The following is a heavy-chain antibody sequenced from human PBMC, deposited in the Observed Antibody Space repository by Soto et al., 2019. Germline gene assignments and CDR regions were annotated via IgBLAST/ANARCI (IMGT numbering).Heavy chain of an antibody. CDR3: AKDLAAVTIEGEFDP. Sequence: GGSLRLSCAASGFTFSSYGMHWVRQAPGKGLEWVAVISYDGSNKYYADSVKGRFTISRDNSKNTLYLQMNSLRAEDTAVYYCAKDLAAVTIEGEFDPWGQGTLVTVSS. J-gene: IGHJ5*02. CDR2: ISYDGSNK. V-gene: IGHV3-30*18. CDR1: GFTFSSYG. D-gene: IGHD3-16*01.